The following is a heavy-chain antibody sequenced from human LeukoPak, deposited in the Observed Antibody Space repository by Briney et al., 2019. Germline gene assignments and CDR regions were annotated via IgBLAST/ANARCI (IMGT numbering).Heavy chain of an antibody. V-gene: IGHV4-59*01. CDR3: ARYDHAPSYYYYYMDV. D-gene: IGHD1-14*01. CDR1: GDSISRYY. J-gene: IGHJ6*03. CDR2: YYGGRT. Sequence: SETLSLTCTVSGDSISRYYWSWIRQSPGRGLEWIGYYGGRTTYNPSLKSRVTMSVDTSKNQFSLKLTSVTAADTAVYYCARYDHAPSYYYYYMDVWGKGTTVTVPS.